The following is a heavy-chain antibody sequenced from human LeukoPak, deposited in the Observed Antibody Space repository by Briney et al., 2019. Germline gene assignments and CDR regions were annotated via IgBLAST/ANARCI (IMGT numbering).Heavy chain of an antibody. V-gene: IGHV3-23*01. CDR3: AKDKNFDSSGYYSFFDY. CDR1: GFTFSSYA. CDR2: ISGSGGST. J-gene: IGHJ4*02. D-gene: IGHD3-22*01. Sequence: PGGSLRLSCAASGFTFSSYAMSWARQAPGKGLEWVSAISGSGGSTYYADSVKGRFTISRDNSKNTLYLQMNSLRAEDTAVHYCAKDKNFDSSGYYSFFDYWGQGTLVTVSS.